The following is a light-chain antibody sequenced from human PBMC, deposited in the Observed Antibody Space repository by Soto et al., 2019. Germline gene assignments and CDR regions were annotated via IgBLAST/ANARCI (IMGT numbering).Light chain of an antibody. CDR2: DVS. Sequence: QSALTQPASVSGSPGQSITISCTGTSSDVGGYNCVSWYQQHPGKAPKLVIYDVSSRPSGVSNRFSASKSANTASLSISGLQAEDEADYYCSSYTSSSTLVFGGGTKVTVL. J-gene: IGLJ2*01. V-gene: IGLV2-14*03. CDR1: SSDVGGYNC. CDR3: SSYTSSSTLV.